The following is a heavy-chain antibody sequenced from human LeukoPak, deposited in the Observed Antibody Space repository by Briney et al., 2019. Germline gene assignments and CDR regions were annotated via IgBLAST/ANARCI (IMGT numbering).Heavy chain of an antibody. J-gene: IGHJ6*04. Sequence: SETLSLTCTVSGGSISSSSYYWSWIRQPPGKGLEWIGYIYYSGSTNYNPSLKSRVTISVDTSKNQFSLKLSSVTAADTAVYYCARGFFFLAVWGKGTTVTVSS. CDR1: GGSISSSSYY. V-gene: IGHV4-61*01. D-gene: IGHD3-10*01. CDR3: ARGFFFLAV. CDR2: IYYSGST.